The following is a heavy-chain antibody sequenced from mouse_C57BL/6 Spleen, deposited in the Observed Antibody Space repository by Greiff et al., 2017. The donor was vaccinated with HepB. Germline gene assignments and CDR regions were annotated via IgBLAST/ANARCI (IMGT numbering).Heavy chain of an antibody. J-gene: IGHJ2*01. V-gene: IGHV1-50*01. CDR2: IDPSDSYT. CDR1: GYTFTSYW. CDR3: ARGGMITYFDY. D-gene: IGHD2-4*01. Sequence: QVQLKQSGAELVKPGASVKLSCKASGYTFTSYWMQWVKQRPGQGLEWIGEIDPSDSYTNYNQKFKGKATLTVDTSSSTAYMQLSSLTSEDSAVYYCARGGMITYFDYWGQGTTLTVSS.